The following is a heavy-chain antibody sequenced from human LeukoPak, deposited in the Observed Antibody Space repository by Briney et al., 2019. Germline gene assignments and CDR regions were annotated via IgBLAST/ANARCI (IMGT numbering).Heavy chain of an antibody. V-gene: IGHV3-7*03. CDR2: IKQDRSEK. CDR3: AKSFRSTSLDY. Sequence: GGSLRLSCAASGFTFTNYWMSWVRQAPGKGLELVANIKQDRSEKYYVDSVKGRFTISRDNSRNTLYLQMNSLRAGDTAVYYCAKSFRSTSLDYWGQGTLVTVSS. CDR1: GFTFTNYW. J-gene: IGHJ4*02. D-gene: IGHD2-2*01.